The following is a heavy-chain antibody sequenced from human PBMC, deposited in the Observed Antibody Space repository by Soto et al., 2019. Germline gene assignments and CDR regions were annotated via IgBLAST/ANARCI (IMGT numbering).Heavy chain of an antibody. V-gene: IGHV3-74*01. CDR1: GFSLSTYW. CDR3: VGDFSGGREI. Sequence: EVQLVESGGGLFQPGGSLRLSCLASGFSLSTYWVHWVRQAPGKGLVWVSRIDPAGSRTNSADSVQGRCTVARDNAENMVYLHVTSLRAEDTAVYYCVGDFSGGREIWGQGTMVTVSA. D-gene: IGHD2-15*01. CDR2: IDPAGSRT. J-gene: IGHJ3*02.